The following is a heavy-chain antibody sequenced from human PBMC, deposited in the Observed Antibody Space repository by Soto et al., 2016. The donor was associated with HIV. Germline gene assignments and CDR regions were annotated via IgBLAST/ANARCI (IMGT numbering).Heavy chain of an antibody. V-gene: IGHV4-34*02. J-gene: IGHJ4*01. D-gene: IGHD3-10*01. CDR2: INHRGST. CDR3: ARGVGLQGVFPDY. Sequence: QVQLQQWGAGLLKPSETLSLTCAVYGGSFSGYFWTWIRQPPGKGLTWIGEINHRGSTKYRPSLKDRVTISLDTSKNQFPLKLNSVTAADTAIYYCARGVGLQGVFPDYWGQGTLVTVSS. CDR1: GGSFSGYF.